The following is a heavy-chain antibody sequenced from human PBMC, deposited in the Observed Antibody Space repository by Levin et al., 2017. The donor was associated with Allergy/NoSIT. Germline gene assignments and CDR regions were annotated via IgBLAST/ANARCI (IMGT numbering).Heavy chain of an antibody. J-gene: IGHJ4*02. CDR2: FNHSGGT. Sequence: GSLRLSCAVYGGSFSGYSWNWIRQPPGKGLEWIGEFNHSGGTNYNPSLKSRVTISVDTSKNQFSLKLTSVTAADTAVYYCARGNVSNCSTTSCYGRKFDYWGQGTLVTVSS. CDR3: ARGNVSNCSTTSCYGRKFDY. V-gene: IGHV4-34*01. CDR1: GGSFSGYS. D-gene: IGHD2-2*01.